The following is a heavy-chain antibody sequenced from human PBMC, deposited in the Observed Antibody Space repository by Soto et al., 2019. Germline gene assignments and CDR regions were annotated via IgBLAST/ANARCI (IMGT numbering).Heavy chain of an antibody. Sequence: QVQLQQWGAGLLKPSETLSLTCAVYGGSFSGYYWSWIRQPPGKGLEWIGEINHSGSTNYNPSLKRRVNVSVDTSKNQFSLKLSSVTAADTAVYYCARAWIAAAGTGIEYWGQGTLVTVSS. CDR1: GGSFSGYY. V-gene: IGHV4-34*01. CDR3: ARAWIAAAGTGIEY. J-gene: IGHJ4*02. D-gene: IGHD6-13*01. CDR2: INHSGST.